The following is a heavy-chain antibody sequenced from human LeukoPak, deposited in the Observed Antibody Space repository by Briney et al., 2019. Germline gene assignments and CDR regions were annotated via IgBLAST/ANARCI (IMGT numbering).Heavy chain of an antibody. CDR3: ATSTAYDSSGYPILYAFDI. D-gene: IGHD3-22*01. V-gene: IGHV3-21*01. CDR2: ISSSSSYI. Sequence: GGSLRLSCAAPGFTFSSYSMNWVRQAPGKGLEWVSSISSSSSYIYYADSVKGRFTISRDNAKNSLYLQMNSLRAEDTAVYYCATSTAYDSSGYPILYAFDIWGQGTMVTVSS. J-gene: IGHJ3*02. CDR1: GFTFSSYS.